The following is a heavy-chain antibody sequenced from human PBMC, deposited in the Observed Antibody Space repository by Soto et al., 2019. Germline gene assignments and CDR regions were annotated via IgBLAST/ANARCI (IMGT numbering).Heavy chain of an antibody. CDR3: AALDLYNNSKP. J-gene: IGHJ4*02. CDR1: GFAFTSSA. D-gene: IGHD1-20*01. V-gene: IGHV1-58*01. CDR2: IVVGGGNT. Sequence: ASVKVSCKASGFAFTSSAVQWVGQARGQRLEWIGCIVVGGGNTNYAQKFQERVTITRDMSTTTAYMELSSVRSEDTAVYYCAALDLYNNSKPWGKGTMVTVSS.